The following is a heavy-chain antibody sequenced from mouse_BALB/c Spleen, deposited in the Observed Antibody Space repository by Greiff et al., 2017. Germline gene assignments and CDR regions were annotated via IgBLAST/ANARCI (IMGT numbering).Heavy chain of an antibody. V-gene: IGHV5-4*02. Sequence: EVKLQESGGGLVKPGGSLKLSCAASGFTFSDYYMYWVRQTPEKRLEWVATISDGGSYTYYPDSVKGRFTISRDNAKNNLYLQMSSLKSEDTAMYYCARDDGYYVDYWGQGTTLTVSS. J-gene: IGHJ2*01. D-gene: IGHD2-3*01. CDR3: ARDDGYYVDY. CDR2: ISDGGSYT. CDR1: GFTFSDYY.